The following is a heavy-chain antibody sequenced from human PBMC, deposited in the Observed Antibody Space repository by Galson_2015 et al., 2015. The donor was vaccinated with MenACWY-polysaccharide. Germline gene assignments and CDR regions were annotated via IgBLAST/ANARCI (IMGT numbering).Heavy chain of an antibody. CDR3: AKDQSVGSKDAPFDY. D-gene: IGHD2-2*01. CDR1: GFTPTTYT. CDR2: ISGSGRSI. J-gene: IGHJ4*02. Sequence: SLRLSCAASGFTPTTYTMSWVRRAPGKGLEWVSGISGSGRSIYYADSVKGRFTISRDYAKNTLYLQMSGLRVEDTAVYYCAKDQSVGSKDAPFDYWGQGTLVTVSS. V-gene: IGHV3-23*01.